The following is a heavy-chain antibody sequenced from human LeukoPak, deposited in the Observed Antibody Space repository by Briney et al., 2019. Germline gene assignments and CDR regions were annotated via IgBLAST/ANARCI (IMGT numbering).Heavy chain of an antibody. J-gene: IGHJ4*02. CDR1: GFTFSSYG. CDR2: ISGSGGST. D-gene: IGHD1-26*01. Sequence: PGGSLRLSCAASGFTFSSYGMSWVRQAPGKGLEWVSAISGSGGSTYYADSVKGRFTISRDNSKNTLYLQMNSLRAEDTAVYYCAKDASGRGGSRAPHFDYWGQGTLVTVSS. CDR3: AKDASGRGGSRAPHFDY. V-gene: IGHV3-23*01.